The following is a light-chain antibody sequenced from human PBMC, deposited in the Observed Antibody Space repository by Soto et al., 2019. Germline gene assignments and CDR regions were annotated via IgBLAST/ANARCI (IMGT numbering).Light chain of an antibody. Sequence: QSALTQPPSASGSPGQSVTISCTGTSSDVGGYNYVSWYQQHPGKAPKLMIYEVSKRPSGVPVRFSGSKSGNTASLTVSGLQAEDEADYYCSSYAGSHNVVFGGGTKLTVL. CDR1: SSDVGGYNY. CDR3: SSYAGSHNVV. V-gene: IGLV2-8*01. J-gene: IGLJ2*01. CDR2: EVS.